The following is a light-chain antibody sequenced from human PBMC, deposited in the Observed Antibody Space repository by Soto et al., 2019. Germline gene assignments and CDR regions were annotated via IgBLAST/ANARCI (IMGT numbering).Light chain of an antibody. CDR2: AAS. V-gene: IGKV1-9*01. Sequence: AQSPATLSVSPGERATLSCRASQSVSSYLAWYQQKPGKAPKLLIYAASSLQSGVPSRFSGSGSGTDFTLTISSLQPEDFATYYCQQLNSYPITFGQGTRLEIK. CDR3: QQLNSYPIT. J-gene: IGKJ5*01. CDR1: QSVSSY.